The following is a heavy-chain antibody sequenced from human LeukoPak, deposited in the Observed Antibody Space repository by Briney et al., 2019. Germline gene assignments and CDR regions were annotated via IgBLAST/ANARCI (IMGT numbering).Heavy chain of an antibody. J-gene: IGHJ3*02. CDR3: ARDHCSGGSCYGSDAFDI. CDR1: GGSISSSSYY. Sequence: PSETLSLTCTVSGGSISSSSYYWSWIRQPPGKGLEWIGYIYYSGSTYYNPSLKSRVTISVDTSKNQFSLKLSSVTAADTAVYYCARDHCSGGSCYGSDAFDIWGQGTMVTVSS. D-gene: IGHD2-15*01. V-gene: IGHV4-30-4*01. CDR2: IYYSGST.